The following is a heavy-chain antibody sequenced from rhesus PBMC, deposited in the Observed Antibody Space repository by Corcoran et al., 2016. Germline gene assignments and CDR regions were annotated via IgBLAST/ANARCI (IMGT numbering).Heavy chain of an antibody. D-gene: IGHD5-24*01. CDR3: TSGSFDY. J-gene: IGHJ4*01. V-gene: IGHV3-136*01. Sequence: EVQLVESGGGLVQPGGSLRLSCAASGFTFSSYGMSWVRQAPGKGREWFLSLSRASSYIYYADSVKGRFTISRDNAKNSLSLQMNSLRAEDTAVYYCTSGSFDYWGQGVLVTVSS. CDR1: GFTFSSYG. CDR2: LSRASSYI.